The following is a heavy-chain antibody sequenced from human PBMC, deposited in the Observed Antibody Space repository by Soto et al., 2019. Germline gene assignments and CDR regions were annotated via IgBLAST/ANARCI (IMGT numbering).Heavy chain of an antibody. J-gene: IGHJ4*02. V-gene: IGHV4-59*01. Sequence: SETLSLTCTVSGGSISSYYWSWIRQPPGKGLEWIGYIYYSGSTNYNPSLKSRVTISVDTSKNQFSLKLSSVTAADTAVYYCARAEDGPAVTYWGQGTLVTVSS. CDR3: ARAEDGPAVTY. CDR1: GGSISSYY. D-gene: IGHD4-4*01. CDR2: IYYSGST.